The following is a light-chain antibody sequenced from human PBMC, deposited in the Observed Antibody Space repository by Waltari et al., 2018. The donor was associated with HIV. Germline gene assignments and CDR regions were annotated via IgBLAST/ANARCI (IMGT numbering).Light chain of an antibody. CDR2: WAS. V-gene: IGKV4-1*01. CDR1: QSVLYSSNNKNY. CDR3: QQYYSNSYT. J-gene: IGKJ2*01. Sequence: DIVMTQSPESLAVSLGERATINCKSSQSVLYSSNNKNYLAWYQQKPGQPPKLLIYWASTRESGVPDRCSGSGSGTDFTLTISSLQTEDVAVYYCQQYYSNSYTFGQGTKLEIK.